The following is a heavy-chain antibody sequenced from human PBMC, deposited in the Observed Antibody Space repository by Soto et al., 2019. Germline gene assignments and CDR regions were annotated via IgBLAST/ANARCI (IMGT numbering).Heavy chain of an antibody. D-gene: IGHD5-12*01. J-gene: IGHJ4*02. CDR1: GDSINSGGYS. CDR2: IYQTGST. CDR3: ATFYSGYDGDFDY. V-gene: IGHV4-30-2*01. Sequence: QVQLQESGSGLVKPSQTLSLTCAVSGDSINSGGYSWSWIRQPPGKGLEWIGYIYQTGSTSYNPSXXXRXXVSVDESKNHFSLTLTSVTAADTAVYFCATFYSGYDGDFDYWGQGTLVTVSS.